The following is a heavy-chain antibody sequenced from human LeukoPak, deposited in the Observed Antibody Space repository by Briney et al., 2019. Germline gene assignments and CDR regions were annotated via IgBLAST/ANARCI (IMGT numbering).Heavy chain of an antibody. CDR2: ISSSGSTI. D-gene: IGHD3-16*01. V-gene: IGHV3-11*01. CDR1: GFTFSDYY. J-gene: IGHJ6*02. CDR3: ARVDTYYDYVWGSYGYYYGMDV. Sequence: PGGSLRLSCAASGFTFSDYYMSWIRQAPGKGLEWVSYISSSGSTIYYADSVKGRFTISRDNAKNSLYLQMNSLRAEDTAVYYCARVDTYYDYVWGSYGYYYGMDVWGQGTTVTVPS.